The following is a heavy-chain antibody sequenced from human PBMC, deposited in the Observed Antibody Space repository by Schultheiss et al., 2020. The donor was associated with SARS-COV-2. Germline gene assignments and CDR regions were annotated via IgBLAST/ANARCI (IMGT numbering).Heavy chain of an antibody. Sequence: SETLSLTCTVSGDSVSSGSYYWSWIRQPPGKGLEWIGYIYYSGSTNYNPSLKSRVSISVDTSKNQFSLKLSSVTAADTAVYYCARVGLVGATRVDYWGQGTLVTVSS. CDR2: IYYSGST. J-gene: IGHJ4*02. D-gene: IGHD1-26*01. V-gene: IGHV4-61*01. CDR3: ARVGLVGATRVDY. CDR1: GDSVSSGSYY.